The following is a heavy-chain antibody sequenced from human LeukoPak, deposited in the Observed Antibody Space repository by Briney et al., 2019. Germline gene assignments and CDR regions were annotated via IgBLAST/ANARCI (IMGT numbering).Heavy chain of an antibody. CDR1: GFTFSSYA. CDR2: ISYDGSNK. D-gene: IGHD2-15*01. V-gene: IGHV3-30*04. CDR3: ARDSLGCYDP. J-gene: IGHJ5*02. Sequence: GGSLRLSCAASGFTFSSYAMHWVRQAPGKGLEWVAVISYDGSNKYYADSVKGRFTISRDNSKNTLYLRMNSLRAEDTAVYYCARDSLGCYDPWGQGTLVTVSS.